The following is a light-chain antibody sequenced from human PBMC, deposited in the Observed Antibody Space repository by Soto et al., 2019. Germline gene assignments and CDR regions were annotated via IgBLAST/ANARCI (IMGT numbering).Light chain of an antibody. Sequence: DIPMTQYKTSVSTSVGDRVTITCGASQDISSSLAWYQQKPGKAPNLLIYTASSLQSGVPSRFSGSGSGTDFTLTIYVFQPEDCVSDCCQGAASCLITFGQGTRLEVK. CDR3: QGAASCLIT. CDR2: TAS. J-gene: IGKJ5*01. V-gene: IGKV1-12*01. CDR1: QDISSS.